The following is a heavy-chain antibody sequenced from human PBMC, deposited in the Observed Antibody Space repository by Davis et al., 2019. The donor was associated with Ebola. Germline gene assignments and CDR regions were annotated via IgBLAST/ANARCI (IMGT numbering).Heavy chain of an antibody. CDR1: GFTFSSYA. Sequence: GESLKISCAASGFTFSSYAINWVRQAPGRGLEWVTATSISGSPYYAASVKGRFTISRDNSKNTLYLQMNSLRAEDTAVYYCAKEGVVGGFSHLDCWGQGTLVTVSS. V-gene: IGHV3-23*01. CDR2: TSISGSP. D-gene: IGHD3-3*01. CDR3: AKEGVVGGFSHLDC. J-gene: IGHJ4*02.